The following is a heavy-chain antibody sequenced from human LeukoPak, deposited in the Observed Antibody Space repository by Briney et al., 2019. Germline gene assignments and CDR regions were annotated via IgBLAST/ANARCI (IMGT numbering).Heavy chain of an antibody. J-gene: IGHJ6*04. CDR2: IYSGGST. CDR1: GFTVSSNY. D-gene: IGHD3-10*02. CDR3: AELGITMIGGV. Sequence: PGGSLRLSCAASGFTVSSNYMNWVRQAPGKGLEWVSVIYSGGSTYYADSVRGRFTISRDSSKNTLYLQMNSLRAEDTAVYYCAELGITMIGGVWGKGTTVTISS. V-gene: IGHV3-53*01.